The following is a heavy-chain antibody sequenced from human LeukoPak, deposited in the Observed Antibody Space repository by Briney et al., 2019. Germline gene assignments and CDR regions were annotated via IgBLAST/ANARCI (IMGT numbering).Heavy chain of an antibody. CDR2: INPNSGDT. Sequence: GASVKVSCKASGYTFTGYYMHWVRQAPGQGLEWMGWINPNSGDTHYAQKFQGGVTMTRDTSITTAYMELSGLRSDDTAVYYCARLDIVATIWGFDYWGQGTLVTVSS. V-gene: IGHV1-2*02. J-gene: IGHJ4*02. CDR3: ARLDIVATIWGFDY. D-gene: IGHD5-12*01. CDR1: GYTFTGYY.